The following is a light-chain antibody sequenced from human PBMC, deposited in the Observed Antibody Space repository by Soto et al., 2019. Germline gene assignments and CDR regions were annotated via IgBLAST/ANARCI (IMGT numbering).Light chain of an antibody. CDR1: ENVRTF. CDR2: GAS. CDR3: QQHSHWPPWT. J-gene: IGKJ1*01. V-gene: IGKV3-11*01. Sequence: EVVLTQSPATRSLSPGERATLSCRASENVRTFVDWYQQKPGQAPRLLIYGASNRATGIPARFSGSGSGTDFTLTISNLEPEDFAVYYCQQHSHWPPWTCGQGTRVDIQ.